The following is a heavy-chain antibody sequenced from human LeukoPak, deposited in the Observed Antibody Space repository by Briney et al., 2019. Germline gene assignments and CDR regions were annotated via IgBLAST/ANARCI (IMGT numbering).Heavy chain of an antibody. CDR3: ARAERPYNWFDP. V-gene: IGHV4-4*02. CDR1: GGSISSSHW. CDR2: IFHSGST. Sequence: SETLSLTCAVSGGSISSSHWWSWVRQPPGKGLEWIGEIFHSGSTNYNPSLKSRVTISVDKSNNQFSLKLSSVTAADTAVYYCARAERPYNWFDPWGQGTLVTVSS. J-gene: IGHJ5*02. D-gene: IGHD1-1*01.